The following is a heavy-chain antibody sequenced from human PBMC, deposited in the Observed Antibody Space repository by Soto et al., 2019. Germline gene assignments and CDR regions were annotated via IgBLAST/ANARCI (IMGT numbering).Heavy chain of an antibody. CDR2: IYHSGST. V-gene: IGHV4-30-2*01. CDR3: ARGDKLSLYPQLDY. CDR1: GGSISSGGYS. D-gene: IGHD3-16*02. J-gene: IGHJ4*02. Sequence: PSETLSLTCAVSGGSISSGGYSWSWIRQPPGKGLEWIGYIYHSGSTYYNPSLKSRVTISVDRSKNQFSLKLSSVTAADTAVYYCARGDKLSLYPQLDYWGQGTLVTVSS.